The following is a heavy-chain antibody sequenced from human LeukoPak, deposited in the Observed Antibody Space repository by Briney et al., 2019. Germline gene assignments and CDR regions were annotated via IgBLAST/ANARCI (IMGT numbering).Heavy chain of an antibody. CDR2: ISSSSSYI. V-gene: IGHV3-21*01. Sequence: GGSLRLSCTASGFTFSSYSMNWVRQAPGKGLEWVASISSSSSYIYYADSVKGRFTISRDNAKNSLYLQMNSLRAEDTAVYYCARAVAGKKLYYFDYWGQGTLVTVSS. D-gene: IGHD6-19*01. J-gene: IGHJ4*02. CDR3: ARAVAGKKLYYFDY. CDR1: GFTFSSYS.